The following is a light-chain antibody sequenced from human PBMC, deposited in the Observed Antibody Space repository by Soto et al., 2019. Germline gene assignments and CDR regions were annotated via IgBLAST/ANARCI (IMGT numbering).Light chain of an antibody. CDR2: DAS. V-gene: IGKV3-11*01. CDR3: QHRSTWPLT. Sequence: EIVLTQSPATLSLSPGERATLSCRASQSVSSYLAWYQQKPGQAPRLLIYDASNRATCIPARLSGSGSGKDFNITINSLETAAFAVYYCQHRSTWPLTFGGGTKVEIK. CDR1: QSVSSY. J-gene: IGKJ4*01.